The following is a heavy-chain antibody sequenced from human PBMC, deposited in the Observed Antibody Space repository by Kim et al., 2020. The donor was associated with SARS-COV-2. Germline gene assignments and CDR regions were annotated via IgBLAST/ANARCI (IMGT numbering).Heavy chain of an antibody. Sequence: GGSLRLSCAASGFSVTDNYMAWVRQTPQKGLDWVSTIFTGGGPYYADYVKGRFSISRDDFANTVSLQIHVLRADDTALYFCARGSSNTYFNSGSYYYFDHWGQGTLLTASA. CDR1: GFSVTDNY. D-gene: IGHD3-10*01. V-gene: IGHV3-53*01. CDR3: ARGSSNTYFNSGSYYYFDH. J-gene: IGHJ4*02. CDR2: IFTGGGP.